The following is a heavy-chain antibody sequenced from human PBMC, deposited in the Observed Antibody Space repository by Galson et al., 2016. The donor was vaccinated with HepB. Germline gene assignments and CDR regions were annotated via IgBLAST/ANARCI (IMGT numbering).Heavy chain of an antibody. CDR3: ATDDSSVGYDGFDI. D-gene: IGHD1-26*01. J-gene: IGHJ3*02. CDR2: IKQDGSKT. CDR1: GFSFRSYW. V-gene: IGHV3-7*04. Sequence: SLRLSCAASGFSFRSYWMSWVRQAPGKGLEWVADIKQDGSKTYYADSVKGRFTISRDNAQNSVYLEMNTLRADDTAVYYCATDDSSVGYDGFDIWGQGTMVTVSS.